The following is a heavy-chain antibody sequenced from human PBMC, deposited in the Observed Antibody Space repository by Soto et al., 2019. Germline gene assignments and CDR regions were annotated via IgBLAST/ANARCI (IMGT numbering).Heavy chain of an antibody. J-gene: IGHJ5*02. CDR1: APTSGNHW. CDR3: AREAGDGPLNWFDP. D-gene: IGHD2-21*02. V-gene: IGHV3-74*01. CDR2: ITSDCKGK. Sequence: PGGSLRSSFQSSAPTSGNHWRDWVRQRPGEGVVWASGITSDCKGKADSKSLRGRFAISRDNAKNTLYLQRNGLTAEDTAVYYCAREAGDGPLNWFDPWGQGTRVTVSS.